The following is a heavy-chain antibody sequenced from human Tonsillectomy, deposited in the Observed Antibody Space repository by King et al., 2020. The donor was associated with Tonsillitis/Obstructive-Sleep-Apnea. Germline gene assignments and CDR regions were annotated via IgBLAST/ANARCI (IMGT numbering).Heavy chain of an antibody. CDR1: GGSISSYY. V-gene: IGHV4-59*01. CDR2: IYYSGST. Sequence: VQLQESGPGLVKPSETLSLTCTVSGGSISSYYWSWIRQPPGKGLEWIGYIYYSGSTNYNPSLKSRVTISVDTSKNQFSLKLSSVTAADTAVYYFARVGHDNCFDPWGQGTLVTVSS. CDR3: ARVGHDNCFDP. J-gene: IGHJ5*02.